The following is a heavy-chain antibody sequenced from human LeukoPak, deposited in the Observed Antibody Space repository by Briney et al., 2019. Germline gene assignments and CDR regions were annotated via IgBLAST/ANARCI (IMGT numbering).Heavy chain of an antibody. CDR3: ARVRYSSSWYGSDAFDI. D-gene: IGHD6-13*01. V-gene: IGHV3-21*01. Sequence: GGSLRLSCEASGFTFSSYSMNWVRQAPGKGLEWVSSISSSSSYIYYADSVKGRFTISRDNAKNSLYLQMNSLRAEDTAVYYCARVRYSSSWYGSDAFDIWGQGTMVTVSS. CDR2: ISSSSSYI. CDR1: GFTFSSYS. J-gene: IGHJ3*02.